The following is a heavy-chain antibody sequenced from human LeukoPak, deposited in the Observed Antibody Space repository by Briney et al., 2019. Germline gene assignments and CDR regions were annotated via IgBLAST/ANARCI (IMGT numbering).Heavy chain of an antibody. D-gene: IGHD3-9*01. J-gene: IGHJ3*02. Sequence: GGSLRLSCAASGFTVSSDYMSWVRQAPGKGLEWVSVIYSGGSTYYADSVKGRFTISRDNSKNTLYLQMNSLRAEDTAVYYCASATPSYYDILTGYYAPHVDAFDIWGQGTMVTVSS. CDR1: GFTVSSDY. CDR2: IYSGGST. CDR3: ASATPSYYDILTGYYAPHVDAFDI. V-gene: IGHV3-66*01.